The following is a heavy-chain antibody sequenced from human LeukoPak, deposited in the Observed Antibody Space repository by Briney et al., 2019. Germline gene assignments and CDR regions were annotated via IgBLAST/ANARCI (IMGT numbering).Heavy chain of an antibody. Sequence: PSETLSLTCAVYGGSFSGYYWSWIRQPPGKGLEWIGYIYYSGSTNYNPSLKSRVTISVDTSKNQFSLKLSSVTAADTAVYYCARRTNARAFDIWGQGTMVTVSS. CDR2: IYYSGST. CDR1: GGSFSGYY. D-gene: IGHD2-2*01. J-gene: IGHJ3*02. V-gene: IGHV4-59*01. CDR3: ARRTNARAFDI.